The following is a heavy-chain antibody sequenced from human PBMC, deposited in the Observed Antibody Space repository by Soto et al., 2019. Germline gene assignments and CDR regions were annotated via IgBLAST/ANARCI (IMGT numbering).Heavy chain of an antibody. CDR3: ATEGADSSSYYYYGMDV. Sequence: QTLSLTCAISGDSVSSNSAAWNWIRQSPSRGLEWLGRTYYRSKWYNDYAVSVKSRITINPDTSKNQFSLQLNSVTPEDTAVYYCATEGADSSSYYYYGMDVWGQGTTVTVSS. J-gene: IGHJ6*02. V-gene: IGHV6-1*01. CDR2: TYYRSKWYN. D-gene: IGHD6-19*01. CDR1: GDSVSSNSAA.